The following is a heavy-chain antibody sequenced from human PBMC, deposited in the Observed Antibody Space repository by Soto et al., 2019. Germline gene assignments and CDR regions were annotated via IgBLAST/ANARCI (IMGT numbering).Heavy chain of an antibody. CDR1: GYTFTGYY. CDR2: INPNSGGT. V-gene: IGHV1-2*04. Sequence: ASVKVSCKASGYTFTGYYMHWVRQAPGQGLEWMGWINPNSGGTNYAQKFQGWVTMTRDTSISTAYMELSRLRSDDTAVYYCATWEKWQWLEKVFDPWGQGTLVTVSS. CDR3: ATWEKWQWLEKVFDP. D-gene: IGHD6-19*01. J-gene: IGHJ5*02.